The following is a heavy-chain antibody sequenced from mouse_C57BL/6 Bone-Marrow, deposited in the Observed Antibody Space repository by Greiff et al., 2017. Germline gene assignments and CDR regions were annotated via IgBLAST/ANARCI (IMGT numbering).Heavy chain of an antibody. CDR1: GFTFSSYA. D-gene: IGHD1-1*01. V-gene: IGHV5-9-1*02. CDR3: TREWYYYGSSYDYAMDY. Sequence: EVMLVESGAGLVKPGGSLKLSCAASGFTFSSYAMSWVRQTPEKRLEWVAYISSGGDYIYYADTVKGRITITRDNAMNTLYLQMSSLTSEDTAMYYCTREWYYYGSSYDYAMDYWGQGTSVTVSS. CDR2: ISSGGDYI. J-gene: IGHJ4*01.